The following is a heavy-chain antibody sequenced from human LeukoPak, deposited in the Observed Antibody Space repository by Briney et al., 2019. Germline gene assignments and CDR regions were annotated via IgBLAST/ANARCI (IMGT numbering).Heavy chain of an antibody. Sequence: ASETLSLTCAVYGGSFSGYYWSWIRQPPGKGLEWIGEINHSGSTNYNPSLKSRVTISLDTSRNQFSLKLNSVTAADTAVYYCAKSNGYGLMDIWGQGTMVTVSS. CDR3: AKSNGYGLMDI. CDR1: GGSFSGYY. D-gene: IGHD3-22*01. V-gene: IGHV4-34*01. J-gene: IGHJ3*02. CDR2: INHSGST.